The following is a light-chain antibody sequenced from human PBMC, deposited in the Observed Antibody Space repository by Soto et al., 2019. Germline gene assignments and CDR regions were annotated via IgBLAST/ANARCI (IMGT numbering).Light chain of an antibody. J-gene: IGLJ1*01. CDR2: DGT. Sequence: SYEPTQPPSVSVAPGQTAKIPCGGDKIGSKIVHWYKQRPGQAPVAVVFDGTDRPSGIPDRISASRSGDTATLTISRVDAGDEADYYCQVWASTAEFFVFGSGNKVTVL. CDR1: KIGSKI. V-gene: IGLV3-21*02. CDR3: QVWASTAEFFV.